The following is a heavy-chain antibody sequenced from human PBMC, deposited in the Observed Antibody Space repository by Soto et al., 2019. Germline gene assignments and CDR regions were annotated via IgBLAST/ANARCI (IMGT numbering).Heavy chain of an antibody. J-gene: IGHJ6*02. Sequence: KSSETLSLTCTVSGGSISSGGYYWSWIRQHPGKGLEWIGYIYYSGSTYYNPSLKSRVTISVDTSKNQFSLKLSSVTAADTAVYYCARGGYITIFGVVYYYYGMDVWGQGTTVTVSS. CDR2: IYYSGST. D-gene: IGHD3-3*01. CDR1: GGSISSGGYY. V-gene: IGHV4-31*03. CDR3: ARGGYITIFGVVYYYYGMDV.